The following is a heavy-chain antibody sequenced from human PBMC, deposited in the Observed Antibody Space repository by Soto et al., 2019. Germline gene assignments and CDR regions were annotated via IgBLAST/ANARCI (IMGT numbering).Heavy chain of an antibody. J-gene: IGHJ4*02. Sequence: GGSLRLSCAASGFTFGDYWMHWVRQPPGKGPEWVSRMTGDGRTAQYADSVKGRFTASRDNAKSTLYLQMNSLRAEDTAVYYCATAEVDYWGPGTLVTVSS. CDR3: ATAEVDY. V-gene: IGHV3-74*03. CDR1: GFTFGDYW. CDR2: MTGDGRTA.